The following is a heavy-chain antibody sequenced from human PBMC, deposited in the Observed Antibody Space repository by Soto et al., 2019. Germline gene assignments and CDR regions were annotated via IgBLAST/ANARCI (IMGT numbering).Heavy chain of an antibody. CDR3: AAYYDSSGYYDAPLRGFDY. V-gene: IGHV4-31*03. D-gene: IGHD3-22*01. CDR2: IYYSGST. Sequence: QVQLQESGPGLVKPSQTLSLTCTVSGGSISSGGYYWSWIRQHPGKGLEWIGYIYYSGSTYYNPSLKRRVTLSLDTSKNQFSLKLSSVTAADTAVYYCAAYYDSSGYYDAPLRGFDYWGQGTLVTVSS. J-gene: IGHJ4*02. CDR1: GGSISSGGYY.